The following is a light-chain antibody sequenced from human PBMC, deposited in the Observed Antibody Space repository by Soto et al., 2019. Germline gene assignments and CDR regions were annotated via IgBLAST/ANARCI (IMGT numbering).Light chain of an antibody. J-gene: IGKJ3*01. CDR3: QQYGFS. V-gene: IGKV1-5*01. Sequence: DIQMTQSPSTLSASVGDRVTITCRASQSVNYWLAWYQQKPGMAPKLLIHDASSLESGVPSRFSGSGSGTEFTLTISSLPPDDSATYYCQQYGFSFGPGTKVEIK. CDR1: QSVNYW. CDR2: DAS.